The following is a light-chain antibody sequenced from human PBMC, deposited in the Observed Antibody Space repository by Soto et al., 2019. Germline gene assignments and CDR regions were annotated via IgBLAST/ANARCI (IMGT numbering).Light chain of an antibody. CDR1: QGLSRY. J-gene: IGKJ4*01. CDR2: AAS. CDR3: QQHNTYPVT. V-gene: IGKV1-9*01. Sequence: IQLTQSPSSLSASVGDSVTITCRASQGLSRYLSWYQQKPGRAPKLLISAASTLQSGVPARLSGSGSGTDFTPSITSLQPEDFATYYCQQHNTYPVTFGGGTKVEIK.